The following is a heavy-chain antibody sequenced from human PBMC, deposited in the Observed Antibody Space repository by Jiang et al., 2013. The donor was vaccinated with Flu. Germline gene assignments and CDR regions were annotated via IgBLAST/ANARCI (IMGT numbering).Heavy chain of an antibody. CDR2: ISYDGSNK. V-gene: IGHV3-30-3*01. CDR1: GFTFSSYA. CDR3: ARDRTAMVTFXKDY. Sequence: VQLVESGGGVVQPGRSLRLSCAASGFTFSSYAMHWVRQAPGKGLEWVAVISYDGSNKYYADSVKGRFTISRDNSKNTLYLQMNSLRAEDTAVYYCARDRTAMVTFXKDYWGQGTLVTVSS. D-gene: IGHD5-18*01. J-gene: IGHJ4*02.